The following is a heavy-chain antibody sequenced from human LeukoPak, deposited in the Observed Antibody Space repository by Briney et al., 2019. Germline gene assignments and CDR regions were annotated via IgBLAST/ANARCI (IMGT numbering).Heavy chain of an antibody. J-gene: IGHJ3*02. V-gene: IGHV1-69*05. CDR3: ARETGPWIQLWFFDRHAFDI. CDR1: GGTFSSYA. Sequence: ASVEVSCKASGGTFSSYAISWVRQAPGQGLEWMGRIIPIFGTANYAQKFQGRVTITTDESTSTAYMELSSLRSEDTAVYYCARETGPWIQLWFFDRHAFDIWGQGTMVTVSS. D-gene: IGHD5-18*01. CDR2: IIPIFGTA.